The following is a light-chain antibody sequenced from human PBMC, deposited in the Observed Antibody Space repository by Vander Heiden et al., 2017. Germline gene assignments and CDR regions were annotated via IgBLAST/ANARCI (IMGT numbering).Light chain of an antibody. Sequence: QSVLTQPPSVSGAPGQRVTISCTWSSSNIGAGYDARCDQLLPGTAPKLLIYGNNNRPSGVPDRFSGSKSGTSASLAITGLQAEDEADYFCQSYDSSLSGYVFGTGTKVTVL. CDR1: SSNIGAGYD. CDR3: QSYDSSLSGYV. CDR2: GNN. V-gene: IGLV1-40*01. J-gene: IGLJ1*01.